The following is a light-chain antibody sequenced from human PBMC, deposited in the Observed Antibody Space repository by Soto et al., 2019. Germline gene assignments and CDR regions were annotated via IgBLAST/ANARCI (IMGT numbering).Light chain of an antibody. V-gene: IGKV1-5*02. CDR3: QQYNSDSRT. J-gene: IGKJ1*01. CDR1: QSISTW. CDR2: DAS. Sequence: DIQMTQSPSTLSVSVGDRVTIICGASQSISTWLAWYQQKPGNASKLLIFDASNLESGVPSRFSGSGSGTEFTLTIDSLQPDDFATYYCQQYNSDSRTFGQGTELDIK.